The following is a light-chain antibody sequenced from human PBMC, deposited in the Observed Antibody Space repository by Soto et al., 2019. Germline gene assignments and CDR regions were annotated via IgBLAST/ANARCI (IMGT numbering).Light chain of an antibody. CDR3: QQYNNWPYT. V-gene: IGKV3-15*01. CDR1: QTVSSN. Sequence: EIVMTQSPGTLSVSPGERATLSCRASQTVSSNLAWYRQKPGQAPRLLIYGESTRATGIPARFSGSGSGTEFTLTISSLQSEDSAVYYCQQYNNWPYTFGQGTKVDIK. J-gene: IGKJ2*01. CDR2: GES.